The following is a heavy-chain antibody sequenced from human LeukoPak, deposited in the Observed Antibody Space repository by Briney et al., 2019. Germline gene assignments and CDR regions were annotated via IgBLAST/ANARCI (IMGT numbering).Heavy chain of an antibody. CDR2: INHSGST. D-gene: IGHD3-10*01. J-gene: IGHJ5*02. Sequence: SETLSLTCAVYGGSFSGYYWSWIRQPPGKGLEWIGEINHSGSTNYNPSLKSRVTISVDTSKNQFSLKLSSVTAADTAVYYCARKTRRWFGELQSSWFDPWGQGTLVTVSS. CDR1: GGSFSGYY. CDR3: ARKTRRWFGELQSSWFDP. V-gene: IGHV4-34*01.